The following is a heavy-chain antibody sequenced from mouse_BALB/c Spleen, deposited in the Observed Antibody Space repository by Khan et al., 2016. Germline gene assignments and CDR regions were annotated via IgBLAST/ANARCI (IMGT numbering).Heavy chain of an antibody. D-gene: IGHD1-1*01. CDR2: INTETGAP. Sequence: QIQLVQSGPELKKPGETVKISCKASGYTFTDYSMHWVKQAPGMGLKWMGWINTETGAPIYADDFKGRFAFSLETSASTAFLQINNLKNEDTATYVGSRGNYGSLFDYWGQGTTLTVSS. V-gene: IGHV9-2-1*01. J-gene: IGHJ2*01. CDR3: SRGNYGSLFDY. CDR1: GYTFTDYS.